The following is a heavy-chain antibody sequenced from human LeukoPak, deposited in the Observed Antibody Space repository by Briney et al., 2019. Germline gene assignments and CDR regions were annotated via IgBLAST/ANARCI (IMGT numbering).Heavy chain of an antibody. CDR1: GFTFSSYG. Sequence: GGSLTLSCAASGFTFSSYGMHWVRQAPGKGLEWVAFIWYDASKKYYSDSVKGRFTISRDNSKNTLYLQMDSLRIEDTAVYYCPTNVRDAFDIWGQGTMVTVSS. J-gene: IGHJ3*02. CDR3: PTNVRDAFDI. V-gene: IGHV3-30*02. CDR2: IWYDASKK.